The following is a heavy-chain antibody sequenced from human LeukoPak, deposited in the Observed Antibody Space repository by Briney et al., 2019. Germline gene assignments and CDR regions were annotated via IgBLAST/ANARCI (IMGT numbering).Heavy chain of an antibody. D-gene: IGHD3-22*01. CDR3: ARARITMIVVAHFDL. CDR2: INHSGST. Sequence: SETLSLTCAVYVGSFSDYYWSWIRQPPGKGLEWIGEINHSGSTNYNPSLKSRVTISVDTSKNQFSLKLSSVTAADTAAYYCARARITMIVVAHFDLWGRGTLVTVSS. V-gene: IGHV4-34*01. CDR1: VGSFSDYY. J-gene: IGHJ2*01.